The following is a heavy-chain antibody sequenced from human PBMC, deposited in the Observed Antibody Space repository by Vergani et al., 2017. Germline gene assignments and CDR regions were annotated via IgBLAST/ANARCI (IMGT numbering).Heavy chain of an antibody. CDR2: ISYDGSNK. V-gene: IGHV3-30-3*01. J-gene: IGHJ6*03. Sequence: QVQLVEWGGGVVQPGGSLRLSCTASGFTFSSYAMHWVRQAPGKGLEWVAVISYDGSNKYYADSVKGRFTISRDNSKNTLYLQMNSLRAEDTAVYYCARDRQLVPYYYYYYMDVWDK. CDR3: ARDRQLVPYYYYYYMDV. D-gene: IGHD6-6*01. CDR1: GFTFSSYA.